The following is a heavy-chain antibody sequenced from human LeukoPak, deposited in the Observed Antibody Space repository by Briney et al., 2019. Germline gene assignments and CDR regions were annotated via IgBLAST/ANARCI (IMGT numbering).Heavy chain of an antibody. J-gene: IGHJ4*02. CDR3: ARDPDTAMASTRHFDY. CDR2: ISAYNGNT. D-gene: IGHD5-18*01. Sequence: ASVKVSCKASGYTFTSYGISWVRQAPGQGLEWMGWISAYNGNTNYAQKLQGRVTMTTDTSTSTAYMELRSLRSDDTAVYYCARDPDTAMASTRHFDYWGQGTLVTVSS. V-gene: IGHV1-18*01. CDR1: GYTFTSYG.